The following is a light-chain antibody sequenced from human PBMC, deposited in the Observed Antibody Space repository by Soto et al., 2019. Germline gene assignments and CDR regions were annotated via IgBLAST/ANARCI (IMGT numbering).Light chain of an antibody. J-gene: IGKJ5*01. CDR1: QDIGNW. CDR3: QQYKSYPIT. Sequence: DIQMTQSPSSLSASVGDRVTITCRASQDIGNWLAWFQQKPGKAPKSLIYTASNLHSGVPSTFSGSGSGTDFTLTISGLQSEDSATYYCQQYKSYPITFGQGTRLEIK. CDR2: TAS. V-gene: IGKV1D-16*01.